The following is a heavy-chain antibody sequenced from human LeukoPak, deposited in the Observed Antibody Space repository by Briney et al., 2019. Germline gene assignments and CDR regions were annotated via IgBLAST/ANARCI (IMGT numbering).Heavy chain of an antibody. CDR1: GYSISSGYY. CDR2: IYHSGST. CDR3: AREMERRITD. D-gene: IGHD1-1*01. J-gene: IGHJ4*02. Sequence: SETLSLTCAVSGYSISSGYYWGWIRQPPGKGLEWIGSIYHSGSTYYNPSLKSRVTISVDTSKNQFSLRLSLVTAADTAVYFCAREMERRITDWGQGTLVTVSS. V-gene: IGHV4-38-2*02.